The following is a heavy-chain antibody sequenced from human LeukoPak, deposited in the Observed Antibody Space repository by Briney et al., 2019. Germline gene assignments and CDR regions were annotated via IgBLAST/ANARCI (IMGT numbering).Heavy chain of an antibody. V-gene: IGHV4-59*01. CDR1: GGSISTYY. D-gene: IGHD5-12*01. J-gene: IGHJ4*02. Sequence: PSETLSLTCPLSGGSISTYYWSWIRQPPGKGLEWIGYIYPSGSNNYNPSLKSRVTISVDKSKTQFSLKLRSVTAADPAVYYCARGGGYASPIGYWGQGALVTVSS. CDR2: IYPSGSN. CDR3: ARGGGYASPIGY.